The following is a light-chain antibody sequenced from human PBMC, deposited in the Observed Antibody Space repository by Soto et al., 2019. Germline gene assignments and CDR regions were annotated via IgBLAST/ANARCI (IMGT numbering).Light chain of an antibody. CDR1: SSNIGSNT. Sequence: QAVVTQPPSASGTPGQRVTISCSGSSSNIGSNTVNWYHQLPGTAPKLLFYNNNQRPSGVPDRFSGSKSGTSASLAISGLQSEDEADYHCAAWDDSLNGWVFGGGTKLTVL. CDR3: AAWDDSLNGWV. CDR2: NNN. J-gene: IGLJ3*02. V-gene: IGLV1-44*01.